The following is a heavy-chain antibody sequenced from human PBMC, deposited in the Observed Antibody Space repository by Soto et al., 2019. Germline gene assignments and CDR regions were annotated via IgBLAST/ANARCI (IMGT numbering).Heavy chain of an antibody. Sequence: SVKVSCKASGGTFSSYAISWVRQAPGQGLEWMGGIIPIFGTANYAQKFQGRVTITADESTSTAYMELSSLRSEDTAVYYCARVPSSSINWFDPWGQGTLVTVSS. CDR1: GGTFSSYA. D-gene: IGHD6-19*01. V-gene: IGHV1-69*13. J-gene: IGHJ5*02. CDR2: IIPIFGTA. CDR3: ARVPSSSINWFDP.